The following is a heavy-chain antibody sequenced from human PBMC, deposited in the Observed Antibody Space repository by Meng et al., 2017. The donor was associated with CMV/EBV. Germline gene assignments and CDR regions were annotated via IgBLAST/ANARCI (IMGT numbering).Heavy chain of an antibody. CDR3: ARDYPLRSYVGYGMDV. V-gene: IGHV3-21*01. J-gene: IGHJ6*02. CDR2: SSSSSSYI. CDR1: GFTFSSYS. Sequence: GGSLRLSCAASGFTFSSYSMNWVRQAPGKGLEWVSSSSSSSSYIYYADSVKGRFTISRDNAKNSLYLQMNSLRAEDTAVYYCARDYPLRSYVGYGMDVWGQGTTVTVSS. D-gene: IGHD3-3*01.